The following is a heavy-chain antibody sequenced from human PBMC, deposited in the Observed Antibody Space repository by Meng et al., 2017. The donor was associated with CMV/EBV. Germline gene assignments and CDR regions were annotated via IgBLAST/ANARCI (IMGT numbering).Heavy chain of an antibody. CDR1: GGSISSYY. CDR3: ARAPPFSYGYDAFDI. V-gene: IGHV4-59*01. CDR2: IYYSGST. J-gene: IGHJ3*02. Sequence: QVPLQGSGPGSVKPSETLSLTCTVSGGSISSYYWSWIRQPPGKGLEWIGYIYYSGSTNYNPSLKSRVTISVDTSKNQFSLKLSSVTAADTAVYYCARAPPFSYGYDAFDIWGQGTMVTVSS. D-gene: IGHD4-17*01.